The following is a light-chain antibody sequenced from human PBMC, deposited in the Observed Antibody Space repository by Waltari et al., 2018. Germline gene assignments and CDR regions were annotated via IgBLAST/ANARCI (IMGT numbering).Light chain of an antibody. CDR3: CSYAGSSTHVL. V-gene: IGLV2-23*02. Sequence: QSALTQPASVSGSPGQSIPISCTGTSSDVGGYHYVSWYQQYPDKAPKLMIYDVSKRPSGVSNRFSGSKSGNTASLTISGLQAEDEADYYCCSYAGSSTHVLFGGGTKLTVL. J-gene: IGLJ2*01. CDR1: SSDVGGYHY. CDR2: DVS.